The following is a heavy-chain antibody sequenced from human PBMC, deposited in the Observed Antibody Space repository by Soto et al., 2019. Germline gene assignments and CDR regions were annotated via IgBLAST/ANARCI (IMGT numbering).Heavy chain of an antibody. CDR1: GYSFTSYW. J-gene: IGHJ6*02. CDR3: ARRSRYAVGVYGMDV. V-gene: IGHV5-51*01. CDR2: IYPGDSDT. D-gene: IGHD2-2*01. Sequence: EVQLVQSGAEVKKPGESLKISCKGSGYSFTSYWIGWVRQRPGKGLEWMGIIYPGDSDTRYSPSFQGQVTISADKSISTASLQWSSLKASDTAMYYCARRSRYAVGVYGMDVWGQGTTVTVSS.